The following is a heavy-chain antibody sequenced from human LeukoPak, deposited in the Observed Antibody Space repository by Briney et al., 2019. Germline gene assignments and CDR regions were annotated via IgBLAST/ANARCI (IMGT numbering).Heavy chain of an antibody. CDR1: GGTFSRYA. V-gene: IGHV1-69*13. J-gene: IGHJ4*02. Sequence: ASVKVSCKASGGTFSRYAISWVRQAPGQGLEWMGGIIPIFGTANYAQKFQGRVTITADESTSTAYMEVSSLRSEDAAVYYCARAYSGYDFFDYWGQGILVTVSS. CDR3: ARAYSGYDFFDY. D-gene: IGHD5-12*01. CDR2: IIPIFGTA.